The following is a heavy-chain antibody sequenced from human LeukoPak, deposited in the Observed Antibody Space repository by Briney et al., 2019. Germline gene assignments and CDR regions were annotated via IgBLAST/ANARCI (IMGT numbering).Heavy chain of an antibody. Sequence: KASETLSLTCTVSSGSVNSGSYYWNWLRQPPGKGLEWIGYTYYSGSTNYNPYLRIRVTISLDTAKHQLSLKMSSVTAADTAVYYCARRAGYTSSWYEYWGQGTLVTVSS. J-gene: IGHJ4*02. CDR1: SGSVNSGSYY. CDR2: TYYSGST. D-gene: IGHD6-13*01. V-gene: IGHV4-61*01. CDR3: ARRAGYTSSWYEY.